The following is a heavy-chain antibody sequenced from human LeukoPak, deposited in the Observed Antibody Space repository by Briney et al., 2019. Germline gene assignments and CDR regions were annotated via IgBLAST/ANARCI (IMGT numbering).Heavy chain of an antibody. CDR2: ISYDGSNK. CDR1: GFTFSIYA. D-gene: IGHD3-22*01. CDR3: ARDQYYYYDSSGYYPSFDY. Sequence: GGSLRLSCAASGFTFSIYAMHWVRQAPGKGLEWVAVISYDGSNKYYADSVKGRFTISRDNSKNTLYLQMNSLRAEDTAVYYCARDQYYYYDSSGYYPSFDYWGQGTLVTVSS. J-gene: IGHJ4*02. V-gene: IGHV3-30*04.